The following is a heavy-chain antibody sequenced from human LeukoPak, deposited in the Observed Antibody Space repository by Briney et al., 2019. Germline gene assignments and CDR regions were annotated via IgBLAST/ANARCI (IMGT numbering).Heavy chain of an antibody. V-gene: IGHV3-7*01. D-gene: IGHD3-16*02. Sequence: GGSLRLSXAASGLIFSNYWMTWVRQAPGKGLEWVANINMDGSEENYVDSVKGRFTISRDNAKNSLYLRMNSLRAEDTAVYYCTRDRWIDYWGQGTLVTVSS. CDR2: INMDGSEE. CDR1: GLIFSNYW. CDR3: TRDRWIDY. J-gene: IGHJ4*02.